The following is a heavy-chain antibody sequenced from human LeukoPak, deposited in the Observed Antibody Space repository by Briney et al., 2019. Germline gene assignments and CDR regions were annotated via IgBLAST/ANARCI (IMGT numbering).Heavy chain of an antibody. V-gene: IGHV3-48*01. Sequence: GGSLRLSCAAAGFTFSNYSINCVRQAPGEGLEWVSYITSSSTVYYAGSVKGRFTISRDKAKNSLFLQMNSLRAEDTAVYYCARDYCSGPKCYFIDYWGQGALVTVSS. J-gene: IGHJ4*02. D-gene: IGHD2-15*01. CDR1: GFTFSNYS. CDR3: ARDYCSGPKCYFIDY. CDR2: ITSSSTV.